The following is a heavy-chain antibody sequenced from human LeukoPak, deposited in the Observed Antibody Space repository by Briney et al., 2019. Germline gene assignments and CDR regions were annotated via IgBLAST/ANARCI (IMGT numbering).Heavy chain of an antibody. J-gene: IGHJ4*02. CDR1: GFTFSDYY. V-gene: IGHV3-11*01. CDR2: ISSRGSTI. CDR3: ARIGYGDLRFDN. Sequence: GGSLRLSCAVSGFTFSDYYMSWIRQAPGKGLEWLSYISSRGSTIYYADSVKGRFTISRDNVKNSLYLQVNSLRAEDTAVYYCARIGYGDLRFDNWGQGTLVTVSS. D-gene: IGHD4-17*01.